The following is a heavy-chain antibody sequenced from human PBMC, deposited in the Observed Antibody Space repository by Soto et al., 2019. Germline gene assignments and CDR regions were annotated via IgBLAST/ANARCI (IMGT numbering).Heavy chain of an antibody. CDR1: GGSVSRGSYY. D-gene: IGHD5-18*01. CDR2: IYYSGST. V-gene: IGHV4-61*01. J-gene: IGHJ4*02. CDR3: ARVDPHMSDGYSYGYYFDY. Sequence: PSETLSLPCTVSGGSVSRGSYYGSWIRRPPGKGLEWIGYIYYSGSTNYNPSLKSRVTISVDTSKNQFSLKLSSVTAADTAVYYCARVDPHMSDGYSYGYYFDYWGQGTLVTVSS.